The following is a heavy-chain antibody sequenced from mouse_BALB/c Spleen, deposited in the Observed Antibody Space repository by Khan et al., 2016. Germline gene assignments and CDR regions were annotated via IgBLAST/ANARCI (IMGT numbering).Heavy chain of an antibody. CDR3: ASDYDYDGPLAMDY. CDR2: IDPYNGGT. CDR1: GYAFTSYN. V-gene: IGHV1S135*01. D-gene: IGHD2-4*01. Sequence: VQLQQSGPELVKPGASVKVSCKASGYAFTSYNMYWVKQSHGKSLEWIGYIDPYNGGTSYNQKFKDKATLTVDKSSSTAYMHLNSLTSEDSAVYYCASDYDYDGPLAMDYWGQGTSVTVSS. J-gene: IGHJ4*01.